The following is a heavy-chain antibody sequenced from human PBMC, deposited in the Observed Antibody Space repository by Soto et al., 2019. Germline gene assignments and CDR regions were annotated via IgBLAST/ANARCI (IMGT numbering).Heavy chain of an antibody. V-gene: IGHV3-23*01. CDR1: GFTFSSYA. CDR2: VSGTGGSA. Sequence: GGSRRNCCAASGFTFSSYARTRVRQAPGKRLEWVSGVSGTGGSAYYAESVKGRFTISXXXSXXXXXLHXNXLRAEDTAVYYCARGSAYSDYDLEYWGQGT. J-gene: IGHJ4*02. CDR3: ARGSAYSDYDLEY. D-gene: IGHD4-17*01.